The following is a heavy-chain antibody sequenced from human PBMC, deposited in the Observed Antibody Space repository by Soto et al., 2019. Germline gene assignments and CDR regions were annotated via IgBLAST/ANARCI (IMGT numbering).Heavy chain of an antibody. J-gene: IGHJ5*02. CDR1: GFTFSSYS. V-gene: IGHV3-21*01. CDR3: ASGYVSNLNWFDP. Sequence: GGSLRLSCAASGFTFSSYSMNWVRQAPGKGLEWASSISSSSSYIYYADSVKGRFTISRDNAKNSLYLQMNSLRAEDTAVYYCASGYVSNLNWFDPWGQGTLVTVSS. D-gene: IGHD4-4*01. CDR2: ISSSSSYI.